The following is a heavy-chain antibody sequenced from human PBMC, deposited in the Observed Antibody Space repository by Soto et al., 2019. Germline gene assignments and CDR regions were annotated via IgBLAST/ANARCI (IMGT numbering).Heavy chain of an antibody. Sequence: QVQLVQSGAEVKQPGSSVKVSCKASRGALSSYAITWVRQAPGQGLDWMGRVIPIYGTPNYAQKFQGRLSLTVDASKSTAYLELSGLRSEDTAVYFCARAGSREISRGAFDIWGQGTMVTVSS. J-gene: IGHJ3*02. CDR3: ARAGSREISRGAFDI. CDR2: VIPIYGTP. V-gene: IGHV1-69*18. CDR1: RGALSSYA.